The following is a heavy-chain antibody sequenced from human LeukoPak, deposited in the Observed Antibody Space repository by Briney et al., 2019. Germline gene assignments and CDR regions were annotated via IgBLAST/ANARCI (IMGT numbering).Heavy chain of an antibody. Sequence: AGGSLRLSCAASGFTFSSYAMSWVRQAPGKGLEWVSAVSGSGDGTYYADSVKGRFTISRDNSKNTLYLQMNSLRAEDTAVYYCAKDGLTTDTYWGQGTLVTVSS. CDR1: GFTFSSYA. CDR3: AKDGLTTDTY. J-gene: IGHJ4*02. V-gene: IGHV3-23*01. D-gene: IGHD4-11*01. CDR2: VSGSGDGT.